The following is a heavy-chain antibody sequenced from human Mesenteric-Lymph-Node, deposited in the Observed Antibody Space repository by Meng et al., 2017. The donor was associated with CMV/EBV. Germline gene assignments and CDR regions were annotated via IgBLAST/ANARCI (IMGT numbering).Heavy chain of an antibody. CDR2: VNHSGST. V-gene: IGHV4-34*09. J-gene: IGHJ4*02. D-gene: IGHD3-16*02. Sequence: GSFSTYYYNWIRQPPGKGLEWLGEVNHSGSTNYNPSLKSRVTISVDTSKNQFSLKLSSVTAADTAVYYCARGGDYVWGSYRLGFDYWGQGTLVTVSS. CDR1: GSFSTYY. CDR3: ARGGDYVWGSYRLGFDY.